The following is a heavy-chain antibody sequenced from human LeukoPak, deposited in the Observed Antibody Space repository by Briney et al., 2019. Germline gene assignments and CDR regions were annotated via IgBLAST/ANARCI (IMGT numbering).Heavy chain of an antibody. CDR2: IWYDGSNK. J-gene: IGHJ4*02. CDR3: AKDTPSSPEVLLWFGELLD. Sequence: GGSLRLSCAASGFTFSSYGMHWVRQAPGKGLEWVAVIWYDGSNKYQADSVKGRFTISRDNSKNTLYLQMNSLRAEDTAVYYCAKDTPSSPEVLLWFGELLDWGQGTLVTVSS. CDR1: GFTFSSYG. D-gene: IGHD3-10*01. V-gene: IGHV3-30*02.